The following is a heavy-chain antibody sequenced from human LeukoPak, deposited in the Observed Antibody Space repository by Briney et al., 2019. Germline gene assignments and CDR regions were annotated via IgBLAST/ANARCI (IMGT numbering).Heavy chain of an antibody. CDR1: GGTFSRYA. CDR3: ATSGGDYYYYSLDV. V-gene: IGHV1-69*01. Sequence: ASVKVSCKASGGTFSRYAISWVRQAPGQGLEWMGGIIPVPGTANYAQTFQNKVTITADESTSTAYMELSSLTSEDTAVYYCATSGGDYYYYSLDVWGKGTPVTISS. CDR2: IIPVPGTA. D-gene: IGHD3-10*01. J-gene: IGHJ6*03.